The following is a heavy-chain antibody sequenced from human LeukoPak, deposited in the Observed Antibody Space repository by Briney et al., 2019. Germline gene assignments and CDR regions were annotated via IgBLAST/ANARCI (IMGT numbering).Heavy chain of an antibody. CDR2: IIPIFGTA. Sequence: ASVKVSCKASGGTFSSYAISWVRQAPGQGLEWMGGIIPIFGTANYAQKFQGRVTITADESTSTAYMELSSLRSEDTAVYYCARVRFGSLPNWFDPWGQGTLVTVSS. D-gene: IGHD3-10*01. J-gene: IGHJ5*02. CDR1: GGTFSSYA. V-gene: IGHV1-69*13. CDR3: ARVRFGSLPNWFDP.